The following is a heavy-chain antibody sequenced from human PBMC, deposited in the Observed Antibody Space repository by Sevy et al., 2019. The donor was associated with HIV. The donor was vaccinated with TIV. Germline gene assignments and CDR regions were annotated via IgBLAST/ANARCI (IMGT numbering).Heavy chain of an antibody. J-gene: IGHJ4*02. CDR1: GFTFGSYG. CDR2: IWFDGSNI. Sequence: GGSLRLSCVASGFTFGSYGMLWVRLAPDKGLEWVADIWFDGSNIHYADSVRGRFTISRDNSKNILSLQMSSLRAEDTAVYYCARERTYLFDYCGQGTLVTVSS. V-gene: IGHV3-33*01. CDR3: ARERTYLFDY.